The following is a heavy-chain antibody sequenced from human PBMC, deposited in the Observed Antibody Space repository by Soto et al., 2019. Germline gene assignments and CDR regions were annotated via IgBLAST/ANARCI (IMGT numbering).Heavy chain of an antibody. Sequence: QITLKESGPTLVKPTQTLTLTCTFSGFSLSTSGVGVGWIRQPPGKALEWLALIYWDDDKRYSPSLKSRLTITKDTSKNHVVLTMTNMDPVDTATYYCVHDDVDQQRFDDWGQGTLVTVSS. CDR2: IYWDDDK. V-gene: IGHV2-5*02. D-gene: IGHD5-12*01. CDR1: GFSLSTSGVG. J-gene: IGHJ4*02. CDR3: VHDDVDQQRFDD.